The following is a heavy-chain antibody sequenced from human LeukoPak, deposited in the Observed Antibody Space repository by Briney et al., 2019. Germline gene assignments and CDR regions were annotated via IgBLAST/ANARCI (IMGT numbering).Heavy chain of an antibody. J-gene: IGHJ4*02. V-gene: IGHV3-23*01. D-gene: IGHD6-6*01. CDR1: GGTFSSCA. CDR2: ISGSGSST. Sequence: SCRASGGTFSSCAMSWVRQAPGKGPEWVSGISGSGSSTDSADSVKGRFTISRDNSKNTLDLQMNSLRDEDTAVYYCAKARSSGYYFDYWGQGTLVTVSS. CDR3: AKARSSGYYFDY.